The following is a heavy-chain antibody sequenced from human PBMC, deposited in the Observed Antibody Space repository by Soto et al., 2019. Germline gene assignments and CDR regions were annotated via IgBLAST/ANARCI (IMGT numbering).Heavy chain of an antibody. CDR2: IIHIFGTA. D-gene: IGHD2-15*01. J-gene: IGHJ3*02. CDR3: ASTYCSGGSCPMDAFDI. Sequence: QVQLVQSGAEVKKPGSSVKVSCKASGGTFSSYAISWVRQAPGQGLEWMGGIIHIFGTANYAQKFQGRVTITADESTSTAYMELSSLRSEDTAVYYCASTYCSGGSCPMDAFDIWGQGTMVTVSS. V-gene: IGHV1-69*01. CDR1: GGTFSSYA.